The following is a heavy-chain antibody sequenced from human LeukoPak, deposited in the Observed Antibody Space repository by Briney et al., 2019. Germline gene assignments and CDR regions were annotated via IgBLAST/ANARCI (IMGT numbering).Heavy chain of an antibody. CDR3: ARDHCSSTSCYSDY. J-gene: IGHJ4*02. D-gene: IGHD2-2*02. V-gene: IGHV1-18*04. Sequence: GESLKVSCKASGYTFTSYGISWVRQAPGQGLEWMGWISAYNGNTNYAQKLQGRVTMTTDTSTSTAYMELRSLRSDDTAVYYCARDHCSSTSCYSDYWGQGTLVTVSS. CDR2: ISAYNGNT. CDR1: GYTFTSYG.